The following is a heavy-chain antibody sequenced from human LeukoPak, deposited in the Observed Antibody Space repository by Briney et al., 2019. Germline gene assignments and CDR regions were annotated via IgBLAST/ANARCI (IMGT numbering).Heavy chain of an antibody. CDR2: INHSGST. CDR1: GGSFSGYY. V-gene: IGHV4-34*01. Sequence: SETLSLTCAVYGGSFSGYYWSWIRQPPGQGLEWIGEINHSGSTNYNPSLNSRVTISVDTSKNQFSLKLSSVTAADKAVYYCASRRRYYGSGSLGVYYYRIDVWGKGTTVTVSS. J-gene: IGHJ6*04. CDR3: ASRRRYYGSGSLGVYYYRIDV. D-gene: IGHD3-10*01.